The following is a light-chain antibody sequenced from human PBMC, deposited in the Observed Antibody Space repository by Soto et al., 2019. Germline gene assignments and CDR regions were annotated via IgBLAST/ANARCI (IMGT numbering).Light chain of an antibody. V-gene: IGKV1-5*03. CDR1: KSISSW. CDR3: QQYNDNWT. CDR2: KAS. Sequence: DIQMTQSPSTLSASVGDRVTITCRGSKSISSWLAWYQQKPGKAPKLLIYKASTLQSGVPSRFSGSGSGTEFTLAISSLQPDDSPTYYCQQYNDNWTFGQGTKVEIK. J-gene: IGKJ1*01.